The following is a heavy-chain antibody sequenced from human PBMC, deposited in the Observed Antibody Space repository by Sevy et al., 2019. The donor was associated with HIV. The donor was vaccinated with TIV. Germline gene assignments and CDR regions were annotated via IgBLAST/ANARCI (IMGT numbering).Heavy chain of an antibody. J-gene: IGHJ4*02. CDR2: IIPIFGTA. V-gene: IGHV1-69*13. Sequence: ASVKVSCKASGGTFSSYAINWVRQAPGQGLEWMGGIIPIFGTANYAQKFQGRVTITADESTSTAYMELSSLRSEDTAVYYCAREVPGYSSGLPDYWGQGTLVTVSS. D-gene: IGHD6-19*01. CDR1: GGTFSSYA. CDR3: AREVPGYSSGLPDY.